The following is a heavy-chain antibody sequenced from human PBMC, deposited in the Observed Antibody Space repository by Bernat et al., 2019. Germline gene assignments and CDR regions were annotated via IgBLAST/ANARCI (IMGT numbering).Heavy chain of an antibody. D-gene: IGHD6-6*01. J-gene: IGHJ4*02. CDR2: INHSGST. V-gene: IGHV4-34*01. Sequence: QVQLQQWGAGLLKPSETLSLTCAVYGGSFSGYYWSWIRQPPGKGLEWIGEINHSGSTNYNPSLKSRVTISVVTSKNQFSLKLSSVTAADTAVYYCARAYSSSSRFVPYFDYWGQGTLVTVSS. CDR3: ARAYSSSSRFVPYFDY. CDR1: GGSFSGYY.